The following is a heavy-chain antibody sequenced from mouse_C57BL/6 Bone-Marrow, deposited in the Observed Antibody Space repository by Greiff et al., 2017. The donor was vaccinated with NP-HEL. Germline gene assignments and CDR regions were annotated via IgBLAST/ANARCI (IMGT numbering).Heavy chain of an antibody. J-gene: IGHJ2*01. CDR2: INPSTGGT. CDR1: GYSFTGYY. Sequence: EVKLQESGPELVKPGASVKISCKASGYSFTGYYMNWVKQSPEKSLEWIGEINPSTGGTTYNQKFKAKATLTVDKSSSTAYMQLKSLTSEDSAVYYCARSRGYYDYDYWGQGTTLTVSS. V-gene: IGHV1-42*01. D-gene: IGHD2-4*01. CDR3: ARSRGYYDYDY.